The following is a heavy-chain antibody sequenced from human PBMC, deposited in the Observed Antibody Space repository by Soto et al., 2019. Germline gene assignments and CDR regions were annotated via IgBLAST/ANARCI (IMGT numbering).Heavy chain of an antibody. CDR3: ARLPWVGRLPYYMDV. Sequence: SETLSLTCTVSGGSMTIHYWTWMRQPPGKGLEWIGSIYNNGSTNYNPSLKSRVIISADTSKNQLSLKLSSVTAADTAVYYCARLPWVGRLPYYMDVWGKGTTVTVSS. CDR2: IYNNGST. D-gene: IGHD1-26*01. CDR1: GGSMTIHY. J-gene: IGHJ6*03. V-gene: IGHV4-4*08.